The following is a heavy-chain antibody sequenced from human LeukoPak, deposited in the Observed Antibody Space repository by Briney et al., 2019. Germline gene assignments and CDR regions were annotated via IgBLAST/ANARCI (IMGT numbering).Heavy chain of an antibody. J-gene: IGHJ5*02. CDR1: GFTFSSYA. CDR2: ISGSGGST. Sequence: GGSLRLSCAASGFTFSSYAMSWVRQAPGKGLEWVSAISGSGGSTYYADSAKGRFTISRDNSKNTLYLQMNSLRAEDTAVYYCAKPRGSTMVRGVPGGWFDPWGQGTLVTVSS. D-gene: IGHD3-10*01. V-gene: IGHV3-23*01. CDR3: AKPRGSTMVRGVPGGWFDP.